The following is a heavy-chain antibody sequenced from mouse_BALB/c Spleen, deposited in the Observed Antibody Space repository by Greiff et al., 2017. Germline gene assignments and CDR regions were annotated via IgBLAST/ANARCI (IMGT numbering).Heavy chain of an antibody. D-gene: IGHD2-14*01. J-gene: IGHJ2*01. CDR3: ARGGVRRLYYFDY. Sequence: QVQLQQPGAELVKPGASVKLSCKASGYTFTSYWMHWVKQRPGQGLEWIGEIDPSDSYTNYNQKFKGKATLTVDKSSSTAYMQLSSLTSEDSAVYYCARGGVRRLYYFDYWGQGTTLTVSS. CDR1: GYTFTSYW. CDR2: IDPSDSYT. V-gene: IGHV1-69*02.